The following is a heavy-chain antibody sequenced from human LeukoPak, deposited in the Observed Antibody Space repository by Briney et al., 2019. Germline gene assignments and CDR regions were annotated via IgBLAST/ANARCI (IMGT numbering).Heavy chain of an antibody. CDR3: ARHSGYSGYGIDY. D-gene: IGHD5-12*01. J-gene: IGHJ4*02. CDR2: IYYSGST. V-gene: IGHV4-59*08. CDR1: GGSISSYY. Sequence: PLETLSLTCTVSGGSISSYYWSWIRQPPGKGLEWIGYIYYSGSTNYNPSLKSRVTISVDTSKNQFSLKLSSVTAADTAVYYCARHSGYSGYGIDYWGQGTLVTVSS.